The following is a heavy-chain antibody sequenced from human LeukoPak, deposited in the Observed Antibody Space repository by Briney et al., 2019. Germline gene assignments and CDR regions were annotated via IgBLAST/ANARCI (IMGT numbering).Heavy chain of an antibody. V-gene: IGHV3-66*01. J-gene: IGHJ4*02. CDR3: ARSRGDDFWSGPYYFDY. Sequence: GGSLRLSCAASGFTVSSNYMSWVRQAPGKGLEWVSVIYSGGSTYYADSVKGRFTISRDNSKNTLYLQMNSLRAEDTAVYYCARSRGDDFWSGPYYFDYWGQGTLVTVSS. CDR1: GFTVSSNY. D-gene: IGHD3-3*01. CDR2: IYSGGST.